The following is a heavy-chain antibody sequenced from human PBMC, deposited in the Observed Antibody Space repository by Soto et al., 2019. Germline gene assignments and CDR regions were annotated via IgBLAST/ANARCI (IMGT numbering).Heavy chain of an antibody. V-gene: IGHV4-59*01. Sequence: PSETLSLTCTVSGCSISSYYWSWTRQPPGKGLEWIGYIYYSGSTNYNPSLKSRVTISVDTSKNQFSLKLSSVTAADTAVYYCARGRGSPRNFDYWGQGTLVTVSS. J-gene: IGHJ4*02. D-gene: IGHD1-26*01. CDR2: IYYSGST. CDR1: GCSISSYY. CDR3: ARGRGSPRNFDY.